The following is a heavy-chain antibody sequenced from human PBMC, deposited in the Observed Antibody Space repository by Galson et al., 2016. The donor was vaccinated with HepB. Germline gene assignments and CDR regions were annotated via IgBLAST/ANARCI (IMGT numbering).Heavy chain of an antibody. CDR2: ISGNGDSI. CDR3: AKDVHYDFWSALHNYFEY. J-gene: IGHJ4*02. CDR1: GFTFSSYA. Sequence: SLRLSCAASGFTFSSYAMSWVRQAPGKGLEWVSAISGNGDSIYYADSVRGRFTISRYNSKNTLFLQINSLRAEDTAVFYCAKDVHYDFWSALHNYFEYWGQGTLVTVSS. V-gene: IGHV3-23*01. D-gene: IGHD3-3*01.